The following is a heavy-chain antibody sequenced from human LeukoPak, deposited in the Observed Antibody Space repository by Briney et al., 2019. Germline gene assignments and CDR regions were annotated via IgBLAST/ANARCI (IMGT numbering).Heavy chain of an antibody. V-gene: IGHV4-38-2*02. CDR1: GYSISTGYY. CDR2: IYYSGST. J-gene: IGHJ4*01. D-gene: IGHD2-15*01. Sequence: PSETLSLTCTVSGYSISTGYYWGWIRQPPGKGLEWIGSIYYSGSTYYNPSLKSRVTTSIDTSKNQLSLNLKSVTAADTAVYYCARDRDVDDFDSWGHGTLVTVSS. CDR3: ARDRDVDDFDS.